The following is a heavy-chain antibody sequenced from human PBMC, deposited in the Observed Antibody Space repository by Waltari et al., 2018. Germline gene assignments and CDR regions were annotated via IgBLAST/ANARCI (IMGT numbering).Heavy chain of an antibody. J-gene: IGHJ4*02. Sequence: QVQLVQSGAEVKKPGASVKVSCKASGYTFTSYYMHWVRQAPGQGLEWMGIINPSGGSTSYAQKFQGRVTMTSDTSTSTVYMELSSLRSEDTAVYYCARDDGGYCTNGVCYAFDYWGQGTLVTVSS. CDR1: GYTFTSYY. D-gene: IGHD2-8*01. CDR2: INPSGGST. V-gene: IGHV1-46*01. CDR3: ARDDGGYCTNGVCYAFDY.